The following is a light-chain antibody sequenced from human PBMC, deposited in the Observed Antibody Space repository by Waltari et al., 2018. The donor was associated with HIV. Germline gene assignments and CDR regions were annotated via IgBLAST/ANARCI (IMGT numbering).Light chain of an antibody. CDR1: TSDVGAYKY. V-gene: IGLV2-14*01. CDR3: SSYTSSSTLV. Sequence: QSALTQPASVSGSPGQSITISCTGPTSDVGAYKYVSWYQQHPGKAPKLMIYEVSNRPSGGSNRFSGSKSGNTASLTISGLQAEDEADYFCSSYTSSSTLVFGSGTKVTVL. CDR2: EVS. J-gene: IGLJ1*01.